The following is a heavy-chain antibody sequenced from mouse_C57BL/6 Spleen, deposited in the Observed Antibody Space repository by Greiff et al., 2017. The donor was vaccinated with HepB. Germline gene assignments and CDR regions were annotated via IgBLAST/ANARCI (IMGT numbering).Heavy chain of an antibody. CDR3: ARSGGTWFAY. D-gene: IGHD3-1*01. CDR1: GYSFTGYY. V-gene: IGHV1-42*01. CDR2: INPSTGGT. J-gene: IGHJ3*01. Sequence: VHVKQSGPELVKPGASVKISCKASGYSFTGYYMNWVKQSPEKSLEWIGEINPSTGGTTYNQKFKAKATLTVDKSSSTAYMQLKSLTSEDSAVYYCARSGGTWFAYWGQGTLVTVSA.